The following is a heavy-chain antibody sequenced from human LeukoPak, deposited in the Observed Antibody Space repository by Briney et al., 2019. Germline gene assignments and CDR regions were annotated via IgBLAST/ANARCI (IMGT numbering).Heavy chain of an antibody. D-gene: IGHD6-19*01. CDR3: ARLHSSGWDPIDY. CDR2: IIPIFGTA. V-gene: IGHV1-69*01. Sequence: ASVKVSCKASGGTFSSYAISWVRQAPGQGLEWMGGIIPIFGTANYAQKFQGRVTITADESTSTAYMELSSLRSEDTAVYYCARLHSSGWDPIDYWGQGTPVTVSS. CDR1: GGTFSSYA. J-gene: IGHJ4*02.